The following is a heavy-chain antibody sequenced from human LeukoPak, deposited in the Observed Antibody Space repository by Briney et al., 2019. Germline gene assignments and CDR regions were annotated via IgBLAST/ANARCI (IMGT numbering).Heavy chain of an antibody. CDR2: ISAYNGNT. V-gene: IGHV1-18*01. CDR1: GYTFTSYG. J-gene: IGHJ4*02. CDR3: ARVRGGCSGGSCYSGFDY. Sequence: ASVKVSCKASGYTFTSYGISWVRQAPGQGLEWMGWISAYNGNTNYAQKLQGRVTMTTDTSTSTAYMELRSLRSDDTAAYYCARVRGGCSGGSCYSGFDYWGQGTLVTVSS. D-gene: IGHD2-15*01.